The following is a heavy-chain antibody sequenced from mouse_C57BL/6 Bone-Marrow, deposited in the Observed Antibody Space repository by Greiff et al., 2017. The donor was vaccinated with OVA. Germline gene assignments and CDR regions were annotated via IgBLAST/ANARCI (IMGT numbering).Heavy chain of an antibody. V-gene: IGHV1-39*01. CDR1: GYSFTDYN. CDR3: AKKGYYGYVYWYFDV. CDR2: INPNYGTT. D-gene: IGHD2-2*01. J-gene: IGHJ1*03. Sequence: EVQLVESGPELVKPGASVKISCKSSGYSFTDYNMNWVKQSNGKSLEWIGVINPNYGTTSYNQKFKGKATLTVDQSSSTAYMQLNSLTSEDSAVYYCAKKGYYGYVYWYFDVWGTGTTVTVSS.